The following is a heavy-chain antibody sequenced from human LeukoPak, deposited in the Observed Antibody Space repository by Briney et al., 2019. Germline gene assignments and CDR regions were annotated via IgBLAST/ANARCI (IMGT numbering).Heavy chain of an antibody. CDR3: AKGALAAPLIHAEYLQH. V-gene: IGHV3-30*02. Sequence: PRGSLRLSCAASRFTFSSYGIHWVRQAPGKGLEWVAFIRYDGSNKYYADSVKGRFTISRDNSKNTLYLQMNSLRAEDTAVYYCAKGALAAPLIHAEYLQHWGRGTLVTVSS. J-gene: IGHJ1*01. CDR2: IRYDGSNK. D-gene: IGHD6-13*01. CDR1: RFTFSSYG.